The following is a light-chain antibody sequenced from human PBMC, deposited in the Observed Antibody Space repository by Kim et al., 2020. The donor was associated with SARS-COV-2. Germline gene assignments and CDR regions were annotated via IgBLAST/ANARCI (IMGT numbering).Light chain of an antibody. V-gene: IGKV1-5*01. J-gene: IGKJ2*01. Sequence: DIQMTQSPSTLSASVGDRVTITCRTTQSISSHLNWYQQKPGRAPKLLISAASTLQGGVPSRFSGSGSGTEFTLTISSLQPDDFATYYCQQYNSYSGYTFGQGTKLAI. CDR2: AAS. CDR3: QQYNSYSGYT. CDR1: QSISSH.